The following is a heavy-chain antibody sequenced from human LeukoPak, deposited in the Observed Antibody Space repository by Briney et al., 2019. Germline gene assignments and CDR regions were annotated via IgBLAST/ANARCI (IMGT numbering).Heavy chain of an antibody. CDR3: ARGREWEPKVFDY. V-gene: IGHV4-59*01. J-gene: IGHJ4*02. CDR1: GGSISGYY. CDR2: IYYSGST. D-gene: IGHD1-26*01. Sequence: SETLSLTCTVSGGSISGYYWSWIRQPPGKGLEWIGYIYYSGSTNYNPSLKSRVTISVDTSKDQFSLKLSSVTAADTAVYYCARGREWEPKVFDYWGQGTLVTVSS.